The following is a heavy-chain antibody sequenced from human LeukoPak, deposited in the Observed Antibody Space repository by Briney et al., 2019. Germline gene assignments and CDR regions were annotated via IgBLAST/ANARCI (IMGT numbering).Heavy chain of an antibody. J-gene: IGHJ6*02. Sequence: GESLKISCKGSGYSFTSYWIGWVRQMPGKGLEWKGIIYPGDSDTRYSPSFQGQVTISADKSISTAYLQWSSLKASDTAMYYCARSVYDFWSGYYSRGMDVWGQGTTVTVPS. D-gene: IGHD3-3*01. CDR1: GYSFTSYW. V-gene: IGHV5-51*01. CDR3: ARSVYDFWSGYYSRGMDV. CDR2: IYPGDSDT.